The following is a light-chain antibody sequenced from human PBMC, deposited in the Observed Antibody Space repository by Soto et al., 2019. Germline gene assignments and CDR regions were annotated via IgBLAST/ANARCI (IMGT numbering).Light chain of an antibody. CDR1: QSVSSSY. CDR3: QQYNNWPPRT. V-gene: IGKV3-15*01. J-gene: IGKJ1*01. CDR2: GAS. Sequence: EIVLTQSPGTLSLSPGERATLSCRASQSVSSSYLAWYQQKPGQAPRLLIYGASTRATGIPARFSGSGSGTEFTLTIRSLQSEDFAVYYCQQYNNWPPRTFGQGTTVDIK.